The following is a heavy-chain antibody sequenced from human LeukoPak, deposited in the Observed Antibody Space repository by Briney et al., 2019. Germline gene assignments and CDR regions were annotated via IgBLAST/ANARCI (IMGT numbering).Heavy chain of an antibody. D-gene: IGHD1-1*01. V-gene: IGHV5-51*01. CDR3: ARQLTNRYWYFDL. Sequence: PGESLKISCKGSGYSFTSFWIGWVRQMPGKGLEWMGIIYPGDSGARYSPSFQGQVTISADKSINTAYLQWSSLRASDTAMYYCARQLTNRYWYFDLWGRGTLVTVSS. CDR2: IYPGDSGA. J-gene: IGHJ2*01. CDR1: GYSFTSFW.